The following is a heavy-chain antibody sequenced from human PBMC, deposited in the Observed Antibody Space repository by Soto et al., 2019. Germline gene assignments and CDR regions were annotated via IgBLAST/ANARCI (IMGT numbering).Heavy chain of an antibody. J-gene: IGHJ6*02. D-gene: IGHD3-10*01. Sequence: SETLSLTCAVYGGSFSGYYWSWIRQPPGKRLEWIGEINHSGSTNYNPSLMSRVTISVDTSKNHFSLMLSSVTAADTAVYYCARSAHYYGSGSFFGYYYYGMDVWGQGTTVTVSS. V-gene: IGHV4-34*01. CDR3: ARSAHYYGSGSFFGYYYYGMDV. CDR1: GGSFSGYY. CDR2: INHSGST.